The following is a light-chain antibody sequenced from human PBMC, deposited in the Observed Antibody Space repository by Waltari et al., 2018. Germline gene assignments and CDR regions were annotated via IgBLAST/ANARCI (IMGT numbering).Light chain of an antibody. V-gene: IGLV2-8*01. CDR2: EVD. Sequence: QSALTQPPSASGSPGQTVIISCTGTSSDIGAYKYVSWYQQIPGRAPALIIDEVDRRPPGVPDRFSGSKSGNTASLTVSGLQTEDDGDYYCSSYAGSNKLIFGGVTKLTVL. CDR1: SSDIGAYKY. J-gene: IGLJ2*01. CDR3: SSYAGSNKLI.